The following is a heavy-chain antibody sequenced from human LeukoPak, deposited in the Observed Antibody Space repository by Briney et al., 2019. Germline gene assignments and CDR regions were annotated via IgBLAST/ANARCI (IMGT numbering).Heavy chain of an antibody. CDR2: ISSSDSTR. J-gene: IGHJ4*02. CDR3: AREIVSAVAGNFDY. CDR1: GFTFSSYE. D-gene: IGHD6-19*01. V-gene: IGHV3-48*03. Sequence: PGGSLRLSCVASGFTFSSYEMNWVRQAPGKGLEWVSYISSSDSTRTYADSVKGRFTISRDNAKNSLYLEMNSLRAEDTAVYYCAREIVSAVAGNFDYWGRGTLVTVSS.